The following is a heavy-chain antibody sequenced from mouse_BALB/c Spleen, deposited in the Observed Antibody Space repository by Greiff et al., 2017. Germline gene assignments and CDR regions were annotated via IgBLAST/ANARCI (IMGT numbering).Heavy chain of an antibody. CDR2: IWRGGST. CDR1: GFSLTSYG. D-gene: IGHD1-1*01. J-gene: IGHJ4*01. Sequence: QVHVKQSGPSLVQPSQSLSITCTVSGFSLTSYGVHWVRQSPGKGLEWLGVIWRGGSTDYNAAFMSRLSITKDNSKSQVFFKMNSLQADDTAIYYCAKEGFTTRYAMDYWGQGTSVTVSS. CDR3: AKEGFTTRYAMDY. V-gene: IGHV2-5-1*01.